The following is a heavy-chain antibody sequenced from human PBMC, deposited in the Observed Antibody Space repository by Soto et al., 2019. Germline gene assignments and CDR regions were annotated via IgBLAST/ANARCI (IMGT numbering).Heavy chain of an antibody. D-gene: IGHD3-3*01. V-gene: IGHV4-59*01. CDR2: IYYSGST. CDR1: GGSISSYY. Sequence: PSETLSLTCTVSGGSISSYYWSWIRQPPGKGLEWIGYIYYSGSTNYNPSLKSRVTISVDTSKNQFSLKLSPVTAADTAVYYCARGLRFLEWSFDAFDIWGQGTMVTVSS. J-gene: IGHJ3*02. CDR3: ARGLRFLEWSFDAFDI.